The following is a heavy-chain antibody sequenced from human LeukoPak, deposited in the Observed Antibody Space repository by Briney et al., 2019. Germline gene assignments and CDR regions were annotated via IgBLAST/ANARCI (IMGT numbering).Heavy chain of an antibody. CDR2: INSDGRST. J-gene: IGHJ4*02. Sequence: GGSLRLSCAASGFTFSSYWMHWVRQAPGEGLVEVSRINSDGRSTSYVDSVKGRFTISRDNAKNTLYLKMNSMRAGDTAGYYCTTGPPATPMDHWGQGTLVTVSS. D-gene: IGHD5-18*01. CDR1: GFTFSSYW. V-gene: IGHV3-74*01. CDR3: TTGPPATPMDH.